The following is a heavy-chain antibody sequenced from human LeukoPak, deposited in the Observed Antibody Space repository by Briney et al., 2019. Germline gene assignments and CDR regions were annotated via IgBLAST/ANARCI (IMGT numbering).Heavy chain of an antibody. D-gene: IGHD3-22*01. V-gene: IGHV4-59*01. J-gene: IGHJ3*02. Sequence: SETLSLTCTVAVGSISYWYWNWIRQPPGKGLEWIGYIYYSGSTNYNPSLKSRVTISLDTSKNQSSLKLSSVTAADTAVYYCARMGDYYDSSGYRHDAFDIWGQGTMVTVSS. CDR3: ARMGDYYDSSGYRHDAFDI. CDR1: VGSISYWY. CDR2: IYYSGST.